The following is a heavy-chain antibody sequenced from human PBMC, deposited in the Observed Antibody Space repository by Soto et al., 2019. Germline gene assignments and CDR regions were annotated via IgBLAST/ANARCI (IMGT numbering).Heavy chain of an antibody. J-gene: IGHJ4*02. V-gene: IGHV3-72*01. Sequence: GGSLMLSYAPSGLIFSDHFMDWVRQAPGKGLEWVVRSRNKTNSYTTEYAASVKGRFIISRDDSTNSLYLQMSSLKTEDTAVYYCTTVTTVDYYFDYWGQGTLVTVSS. CDR2: SRNKTNSYTT. D-gene: IGHD4-17*01. CDR3: TTVTTVDYYFDY. CDR1: GLIFSDHF.